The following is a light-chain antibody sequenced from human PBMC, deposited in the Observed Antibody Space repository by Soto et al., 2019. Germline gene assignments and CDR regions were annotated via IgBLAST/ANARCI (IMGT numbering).Light chain of an antibody. J-gene: IGKJ4*01. CDR3: QQYGSSPLT. CDR1: QSVSSSY. Sequence: EIVLTQSPGTLSVSPWETTTLSCRASQSVSSSYLAWYQQKPGQAPRLLIYGASSRATGIPDRFSGSGSGTDFTLTISRLEPEDFAVYYCQQYGSSPLTFGGGTKVDIK. CDR2: GAS. V-gene: IGKV3-20*01.